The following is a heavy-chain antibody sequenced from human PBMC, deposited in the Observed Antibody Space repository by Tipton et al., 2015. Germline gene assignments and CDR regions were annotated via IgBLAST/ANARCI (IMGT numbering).Heavy chain of an antibody. CDR1: GGSVNSYY. V-gene: IGHV4-59*02. CDR3: AKDQQGTARVTAVAGKDPRGRSSPLDY. CDR2: VFYTGST. D-gene: IGHD6-19*01. J-gene: IGHJ4*02. Sequence: LRLSCTVIGGSVNSYYWSWMRQSPGKGLEWIGYVFYTGSTNYNPSLKGRVAISIDTSRNQFFLNLNSVTAADTAVYYCAKDQQGTARVTAVAGKDPRGRSSPLDYWGQGTLVTVSS.